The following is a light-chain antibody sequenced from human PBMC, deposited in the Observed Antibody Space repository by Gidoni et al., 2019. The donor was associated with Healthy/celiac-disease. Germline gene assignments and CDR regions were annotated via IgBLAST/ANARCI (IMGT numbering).Light chain of an antibody. Sequence: DIQMTQSPSSLSASVGDRVTITCRASQSISSYLNWYQQKPGKAPKLLISAASSLQSGVPSRFSGSGSRTDFTLTISSRQPEDFATYYCQQSYSTPQTFGQGTKVEIK. CDR3: QQSYSTPQT. CDR1: QSISSY. CDR2: AAS. V-gene: IGKV1-39*01. J-gene: IGKJ1*01.